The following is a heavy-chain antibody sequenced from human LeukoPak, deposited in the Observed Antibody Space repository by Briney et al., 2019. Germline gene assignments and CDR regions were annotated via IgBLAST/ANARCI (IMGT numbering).Heavy chain of an antibody. CDR3: AGGLRTAYPHYYYGVDV. J-gene: IGHJ6*04. Sequence: GGSLRLSCTASGFTFSRYWMTWVRQAPGKGLKCVANIEQDGSEKYYVDSVKGRFTISRDNAKNSLYLQMNSLRAEDTAVYYCAGGLRTAYPHYYYGVDVWGKGTTVTVSS. V-gene: IGHV3-7*03. D-gene: IGHD2-21*02. CDR1: GFTFSRYW. CDR2: IEQDGSEK.